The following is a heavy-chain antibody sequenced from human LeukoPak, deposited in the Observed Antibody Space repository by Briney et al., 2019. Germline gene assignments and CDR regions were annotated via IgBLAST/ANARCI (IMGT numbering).Heavy chain of an antibody. CDR1: GFTFSTYG. CDR2: ISYDGRNE. D-gene: IGHD3-22*01. V-gene: IGHV3-30*18. Sequence: PGGSLRLSCVDSGFTFSTYGMHWVRQAPGKGLESVAVISYDGRNEFYADSVKGRFTISRDNSKNTLYLQMNSLRAEDTAVYYCAKDQYYYDSRYYSYYYGMDVWGQGTTVTVSS. CDR3: AKDQYYYDSRYYSYYYGMDV. J-gene: IGHJ6*02.